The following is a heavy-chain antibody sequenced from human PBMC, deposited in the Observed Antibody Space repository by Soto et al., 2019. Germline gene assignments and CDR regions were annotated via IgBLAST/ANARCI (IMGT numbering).Heavy chain of an antibody. V-gene: IGHV4-39*07. CDR1: GGSISSSSYY. J-gene: IGHJ6*02. Sequence: SETLSLTCTVSGGSISSSSYYWGWIRQPPGKGLEWIGCIYYSGSTYYNPSLKSRVTISVDTSKNQFSLKLSSVTAADTAVYYCARGPFYYYGSGLEYYYYYYGMDVWGQGTTVTVSS. CDR3: ARGPFYYYGSGLEYYYYYYGMDV. CDR2: IYYSGST. D-gene: IGHD3-10*01.